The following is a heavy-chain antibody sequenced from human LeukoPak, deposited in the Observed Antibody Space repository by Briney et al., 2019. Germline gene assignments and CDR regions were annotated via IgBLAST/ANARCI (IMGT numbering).Heavy chain of an antibody. CDR1: GGSFSGYY. V-gene: IGHV4-34*01. CDR3: ARGLPNWNDP. Sequence: PSETLSLTCAVYGGSFSGYYWSWIRQPPGKGLEWIGEINHSGSTNYNPSLKSRVTISVDTSKNQFSLKLSSVTAADTAVYYCARGLPNWNDPFGQGTLVTVSS. CDR2: INHSGST. J-gene: IGHJ5*02.